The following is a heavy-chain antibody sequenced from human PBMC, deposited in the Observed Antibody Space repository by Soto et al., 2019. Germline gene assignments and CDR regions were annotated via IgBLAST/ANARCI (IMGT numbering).Heavy chain of an antibody. Sequence: GGSLRFSCVASGFTFSSSLMGWVRQAPGKGLEWVANINQDGGGTYYVDSVQGRFTISRDNAKDSLYLQMNSLRGEDTAVYYCARYFRGSGRYFFDYWGQGTLVTVSS. CDR1: GFTFSSSL. V-gene: IGHV3-7*03. D-gene: IGHD6-19*01. CDR3: ARYFRGSGRYFFDY. J-gene: IGHJ4*02. CDR2: INQDGGGT.